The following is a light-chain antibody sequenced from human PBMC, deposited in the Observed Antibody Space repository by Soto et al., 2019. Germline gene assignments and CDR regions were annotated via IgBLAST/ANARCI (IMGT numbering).Light chain of an antibody. Sequence: EIVMTQSPATLSVSPGERATFSCRASQSVSSNLAWYQQKPGQAHRLLIYGASTRATGIPARFSGSGSGTEGTITISSLQSEDFEVYYCQQYNDWPRTFGQGTKVDIK. V-gene: IGKV3-15*01. J-gene: IGKJ1*01. CDR3: QQYNDWPRT. CDR1: QSVSSN. CDR2: GAS.